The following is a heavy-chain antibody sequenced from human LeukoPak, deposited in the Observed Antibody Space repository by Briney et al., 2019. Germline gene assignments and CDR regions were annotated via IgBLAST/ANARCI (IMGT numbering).Heavy chain of an antibody. J-gene: IGHJ6*02. V-gene: IGHV4-39*07. D-gene: IGHD3-22*01. Sequence: SETLSLTCTVSGGSISSSIYYWGWIRQPPGKGLEWIGSIYYSGSTYYNPSVKSRVTISVDTSKNQFSLKLSSVTAADTAVYYCARGSSGHYYGMDVWGQGTTVTVSS. CDR3: ARGSSGHYYGMDV. CDR2: IYYSGST. CDR1: GGSISSSIYY.